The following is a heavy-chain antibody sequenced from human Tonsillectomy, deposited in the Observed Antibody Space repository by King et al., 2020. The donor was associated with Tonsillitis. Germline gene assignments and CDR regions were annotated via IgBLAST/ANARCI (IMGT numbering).Heavy chain of an antibody. CDR2: INPNSGGT. CDR1: GYTFTGYY. Sequence: QLVQSGAEVKKPGASVKVSCKASGYTFTGYYMHWVRQAPGQGLEWMGWINPNSGGTNYAQKFQGRFTMTTDTSISTAYMELSRLRSDDTAVYYCARADDFWSGYYGYWGQGTLVTVSS. J-gene: IGHJ4*02. D-gene: IGHD3-3*01. V-gene: IGHV1-2*02. CDR3: ARADDFWSGYYGY.